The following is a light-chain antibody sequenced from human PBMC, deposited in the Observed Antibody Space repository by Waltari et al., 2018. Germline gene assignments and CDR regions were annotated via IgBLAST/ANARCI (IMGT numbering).Light chain of an antibody. CDR2: DVS. CDR3: SSYTSSSTLNWV. CDR1: SSDVGGYKY. J-gene: IGLJ3*02. Sequence: QSALTQPASVSGSPGQSITISCPGTSSDVGGYKYVSWYQQRPGKAPKLMIYDVSKRPSGVSNRFSGTKSGNTASLTISGLQAEDEADYYCSSYTSSSTLNWVFGGGTTVTVL. V-gene: IGLV2-14*01.